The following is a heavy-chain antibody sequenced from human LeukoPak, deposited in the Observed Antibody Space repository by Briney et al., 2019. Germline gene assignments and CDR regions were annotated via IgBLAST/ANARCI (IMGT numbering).Heavy chain of an antibody. D-gene: IGHD3-22*01. J-gene: IGHJ4*02. CDR2: IYYGGST. V-gene: IGHV4-59*08. Sequence: SETLSLTCTVSGGSISSYYWSWIRQPPGKGLEWIGYIYYGGSTNYNPSLKSRVTISVDTSKNQFSLKLSSVTAADTAVYYCARQQRYYDSSGPPDYWGQGTLVTVSS. CDR3: ARQQRYYDSSGPPDY. CDR1: GGSISSYY.